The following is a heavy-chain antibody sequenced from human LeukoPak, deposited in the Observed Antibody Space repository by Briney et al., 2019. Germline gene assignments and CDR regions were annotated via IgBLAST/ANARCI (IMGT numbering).Heavy chain of an antibody. CDR3: ARKTKSTVTTVLDY. Sequence: SETLSLTCAVYGGSFSGYYWSWIRHPPGKGLEWIGEINHSGSTNYNPSLKSRVTISVETSKNQCSLKLSSVTAADTAVYYCARKTKSTVTTVLDYWGQGTLVTVSS. CDR2: INHSGST. J-gene: IGHJ4*02. D-gene: IGHD4-17*01. V-gene: IGHV4-34*01. CDR1: GGSFSGYY.